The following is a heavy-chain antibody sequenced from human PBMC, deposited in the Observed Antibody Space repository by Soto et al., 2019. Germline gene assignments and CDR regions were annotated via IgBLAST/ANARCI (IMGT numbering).Heavy chain of an antibody. V-gene: IGHV4-59*11. CDR2: IDYVGST. J-gene: IGHJ4*02. D-gene: IGHD3-10*01. CDR1: GDSINSRY. Sequence: SETLSLTCSVSGDSINSRYWSWIRQPPGKGLEWIGYIDYVGSTNYAPSLQSRVTMSVDTSKNQVSLKLRYVTAADTAVYYCVRQRGNYFDFWGQRTLVTVSS. CDR3: VRQRGNYFDF.